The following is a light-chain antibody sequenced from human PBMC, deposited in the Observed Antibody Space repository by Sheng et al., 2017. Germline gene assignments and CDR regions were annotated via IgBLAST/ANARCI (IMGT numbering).Light chain of an antibody. CDR3: QQYYDNPST. V-gene: IGKV1-NL1*01. Sequence: DIQMTQFPSSLSASVGDRVTITCRASQATNNFLAWYQHKPGKAPKFLLYDASKLQSGVPSRFSGSGSGTDHTLTISNLQPEDFATYFCQQYYDNPSTFGRGT. J-gene: IGKJ2*01. CDR2: DAS. CDR1: QATNNF.